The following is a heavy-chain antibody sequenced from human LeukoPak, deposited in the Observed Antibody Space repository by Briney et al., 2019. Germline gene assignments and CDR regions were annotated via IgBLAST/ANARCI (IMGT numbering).Heavy chain of an antibody. Sequence: IPSETLSLTCAVYGGSFSGYYWSWIRQPPGKGREWIGEIKHSGSTNYNPSLKSRVTISVDTSKNQFSLKLSSVNAADTAVYYCERLRLNYRNEFDYWGQGTLVTVSS. V-gene: IGHV4-34*01. J-gene: IGHJ4*02. CDR3: ERLRLNYRNEFDY. CDR1: GGSFSGYY. CDR2: IKHSGST. D-gene: IGHD4-11*01.